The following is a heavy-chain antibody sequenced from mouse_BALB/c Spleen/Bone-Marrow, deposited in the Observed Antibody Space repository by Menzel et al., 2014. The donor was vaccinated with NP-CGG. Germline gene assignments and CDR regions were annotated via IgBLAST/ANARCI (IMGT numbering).Heavy chain of an antibody. CDR2: IDAANGNS. D-gene: IGHD1-1*02. J-gene: IGHJ4*01. CDR3: ARYGY. CDR1: GFNIKETY. V-gene: IGHV14-3*02. Sequence: EVQLQQSGAELVKPGASVKLTCTGSGFNIKETYMHWVKQRPEQGLEWIGRIDAANGNSKYDPKFQGKATITADTSSNTGYLQLSSLTSEDTAVYYCARYGYWGQGTSVTVSS.